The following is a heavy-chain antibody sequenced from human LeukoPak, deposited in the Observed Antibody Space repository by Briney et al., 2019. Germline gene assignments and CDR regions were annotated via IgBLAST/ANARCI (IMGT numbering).Heavy chain of an antibody. CDR3: ARAFSTTAFDY. J-gene: IGHJ4*02. CDR2: ISDDGSNK. Sequence: GGSLRLSCAASGFTFDDYAMHWVRQAPGKGLEWVAVISDDGSNKYYAESVKGQFTISRDNSKNTLYLQMNSLRAEDTAVYYCARAFSTTAFDYWGQGTLVTVSS. V-gene: IGHV3-30*03. CDR1: GFTFDDYA. D-gene: IGHD4-17*01.